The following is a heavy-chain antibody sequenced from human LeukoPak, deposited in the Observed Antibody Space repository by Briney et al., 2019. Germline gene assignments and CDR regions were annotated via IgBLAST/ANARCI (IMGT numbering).Heavy chain of an antibody. D-gene: IGHD6-19*01. CDR1: GGSISSGDYY. CDR2: IYYSGST. V-gene: IGHV4-61*08. CDR3: ARVFGYSSGWYRGNAFDI. J-gene: IGHJ3*02. Sequence: KSSQTLSLTCTVSGGSISSGDYYWSWIRQPPGKGLEWIGYIYYSGSTNYNPSLKSRVTISVDTSKNQFSLKLSSVTAADTAVYYCARVFGYSSGWYRGNAFDIWGQGTMVTVSS.